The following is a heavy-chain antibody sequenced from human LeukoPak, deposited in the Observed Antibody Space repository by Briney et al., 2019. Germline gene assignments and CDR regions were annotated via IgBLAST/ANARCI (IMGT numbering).Heavy chain of an antibody. CDR2: ISTSSSYI. D-gene: IGHD6-13*01. J-gene: IGHJ4*02. CDR3: ASVSSSWKIDY. CDR1: GFTFSSYS. V-gene: IGHV3-21*01. Sequence: GGSLRLSCAASGFTFSSYSMNWVRPAPGKGLEWVSSISTSSSYIYYAASVKGRFTISRDNAKNSLYLQMNSLRAEDTAVYYCASVSSSWKIDYWGQGTLVTVSS.